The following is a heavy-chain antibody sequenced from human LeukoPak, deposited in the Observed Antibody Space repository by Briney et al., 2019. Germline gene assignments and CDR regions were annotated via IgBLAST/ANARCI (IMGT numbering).Heavy chain of an antibody. V-gene: IGHV3-23*01. CDR2: IGTGDDR. Sequence: GGSLRLSCVASGFTFSSSAMSWVRQAPGKGLEWVSTIGTGDDRYYTDSVKGRFTISRDNSKNTLYLQMSSLRAEDTAVYFCAKDRARGGTTDFDYWGQGTLVTVSS. J-gene: IGHJ4*02. D-gene: IGHD1-7*01. CDR3: AKDRARGGTTDFDY. CDR1: GFTFSSSA.